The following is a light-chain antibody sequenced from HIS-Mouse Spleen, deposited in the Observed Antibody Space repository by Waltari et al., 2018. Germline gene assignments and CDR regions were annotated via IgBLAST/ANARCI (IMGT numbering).Light chain of an antibody. CDR1: QGISSY. J-gene: IGKJ1*01. CDR3: QQLNSYPPT. Sequence: DIQLTQSPSFLSASVGDRVTITYRASQGISSYLALYQQKPGKAPKLLTYAASTLQSGVPSRFSGSGSGTEFTLTISSLQPEDFATYYCQQLNSYPPTFGQGTKVEIK. CDR2: AAS. V-gene: IGKV1-9*01.